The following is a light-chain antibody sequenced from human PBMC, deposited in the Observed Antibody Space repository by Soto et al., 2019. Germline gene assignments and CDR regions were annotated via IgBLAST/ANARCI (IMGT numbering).Light chain of an antibody. CDR1: QSVSNN. Sequence: PGERATLSCRASQSVSNNLAWYQQKPGQAPRLLIYDASTRATGIPARFSGSGSGTEFTLTISGLQSEDFAVYYCQQYNNWPPWTFGQGTKVEI. CDR3: QQYNNWPPWT. V-gene: IGKV3-15*01. CDR2: DAS. J-gene: IGKJ1*01.